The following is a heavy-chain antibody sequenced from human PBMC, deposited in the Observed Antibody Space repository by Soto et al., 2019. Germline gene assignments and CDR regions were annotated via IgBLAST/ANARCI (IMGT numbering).Heavy chain of an antibody. Sequence: SETLSLTCTVSGGSISSYYWSWIRQPPGKGLEWIGYIYYSGSTNYNPSLKSRVTISVDTSKNQFSLKLSSVTAADTAVYYCARIAAAGFPFGYDYWGQGTLVTVSS. CDR2: IYYSGST. CDR3: ARIAAAGFPFGYDY. V-gene: IGHV4-59*08. J-gene: IGHJ4*02. CDR1: GGSISSYY. D-gene: IGHD6-13*01.